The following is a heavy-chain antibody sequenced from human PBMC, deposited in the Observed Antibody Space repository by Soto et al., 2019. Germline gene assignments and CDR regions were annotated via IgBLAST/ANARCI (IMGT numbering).Heavy chain of an antibody. J-gene: IGHJ4*02. CDR1: GYSFTSYW. D-gene: IGHD3-22*01. V-gene: IGHV5-51*01. CDR2: IYPGDSDT. CDR3: ARPATFYYDSSGYYPLEY. Sequence: GESLKISCKGSGYSFTSYWIGWVRQMPGKGLEWMGIIYPGDSDTRYSPSFQGRVTMSADKSISTAYLQLSRLKSSDTAMYYCARPATFYYDSSGYYPLEYWGQGTLVTVSS.